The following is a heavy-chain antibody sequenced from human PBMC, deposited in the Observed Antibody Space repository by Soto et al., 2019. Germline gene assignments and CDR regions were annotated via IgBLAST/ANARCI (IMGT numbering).Heavy chain of an antibody. CDR2: ISSSSSYI. J-gene: IGHJ4*02. Sequence: GESLKISCAASGFTFSSYSMNWVRQAPGKGLEWVSSISSSSSYIYYADSVKGRFTISRDNAKNSLYLQMNSLRAEDTAVYYCARVKGQRSIAAAGIDYWGQGTLVTVSS. CDR1: GFTFSSYS. CDR3: ARVKGQRSIAAAGIDY. D-gene: IGHD6-13*01. V-gene: IGHV3-21*01.